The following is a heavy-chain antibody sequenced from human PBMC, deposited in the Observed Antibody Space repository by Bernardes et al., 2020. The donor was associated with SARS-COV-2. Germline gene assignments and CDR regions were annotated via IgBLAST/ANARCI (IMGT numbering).Heavy chain of an antibody. CDR2: IYYSGST. D-gene: IGHD5-12*01. Sequence: SETLSLTCTVSGGSISSSSYYWGWIRQPPGKGLEWIGNIYYSGSTYYKPSLKSRVTISVDTSKNQFSLKLNSVTAADAAVYYCVGGYDFNYWGQGTLVTVSS. CDR1: GGSISSSSYY. J-gene: IGHJ4*02. CDR3: VGGYDFNY. V-gene: IGHV4-39*07.